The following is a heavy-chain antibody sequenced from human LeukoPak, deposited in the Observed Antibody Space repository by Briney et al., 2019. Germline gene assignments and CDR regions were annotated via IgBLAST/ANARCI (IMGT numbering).Heavy chain of an antibody. CDR1: GGSISSYY. D-gene: IGHD6-19*01. V-gene: IGHV4-4*07. J-gene: IGHJ4*02. CDR3: ARDRRAQWLADLYYFDY. Sequence: SETLSLTCTVSGGSISSYYWSWIRQPAGKGLEWIGRIYTSGSTNYNPSLKSRVTMSVDTSKNQFSLKLSSVTAADTAVYYCARDRRAQWLADLYYFDYWGQGTLVTVSS. CDR2: IYTSGST.